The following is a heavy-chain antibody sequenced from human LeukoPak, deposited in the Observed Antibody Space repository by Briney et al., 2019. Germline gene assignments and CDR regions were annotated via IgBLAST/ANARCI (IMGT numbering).Heavy chain of an antibody. J-gene: IGHJ5*02. CDR2: ISSSGDST. D-gene: IGHD2-15*01. V-gene: IGHV3-23*01. CDR3: TNKVVAATSDRFDP. CDR1: GFTFSSYA. Sequence: GGSLRLSCAASGFTFSSYAMSWVRQAPGKGLEWVSAISSSGDSTYYADSVKGRFTISRDNSKDTLYLQMNSLRAEDTAVYYCTNKVVAATSDRFDPWGQGTLVTVSS.